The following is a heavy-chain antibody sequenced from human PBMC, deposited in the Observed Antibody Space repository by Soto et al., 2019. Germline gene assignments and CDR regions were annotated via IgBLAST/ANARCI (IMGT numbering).Heavy chain of an antibody. CDR1: GVTLSRNH. Sequence: GGFLGLSWAASGVTLSRNHNSWGRQGPGKGLEWVSVIYSGGSTYYADSVKGRFTISRHNSKNTLYLQMNSLRAEDTAVYYCASMSRGMVRGVIVWAYWGQGTLVTVSS. V-gene: IGHV3-53*04. J-gene: IGHJ4*02. D-gene: IGHD3-10*01. CDR3: ASMSRGMVRGVIVWAY. CDR2: IYSGGST.